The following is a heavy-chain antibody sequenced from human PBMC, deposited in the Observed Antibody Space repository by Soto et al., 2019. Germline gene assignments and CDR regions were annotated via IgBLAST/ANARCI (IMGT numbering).Heavy chain of an antibody. Sequence: PSETLSLTCTVSGGSISSGGYYWSWIRQHPGKGLEWIGYIYYSGSTYYNPSLKSRVTISVDTSKNQFSLKLSSVTAADTAVYYCARDTPILGGGWFDPWGQGTLVTVSS. V-gene: IGHV4-31*03. CDR3: ARDTPILGGGWFDP. J-gene: IGHJ5*02. CDR2: IYYSGST. CDR1: GGSISSGGYY. D-gene: IGHD3-16*01.